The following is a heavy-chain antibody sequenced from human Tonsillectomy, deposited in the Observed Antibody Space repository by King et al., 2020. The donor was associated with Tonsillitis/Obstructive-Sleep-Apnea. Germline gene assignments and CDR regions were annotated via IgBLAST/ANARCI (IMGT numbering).Heavy chain of an antibody. CDR3: ARQSSSWYYFDY. CDR1: GFTFRSYW. V-gene: IGHV3-7*02. Sequence: EVQLVQSGGGLVQPGGSLRLSCAASGFTFRSYWMSWVRQAPGKGLEWVANIEQDGREKYYVDSVKGRFTLSRDNAQNSLYLQMNSLRAEDTAVYYCARQSSSWYYFDYWGQGTLVTVSS. CDR2: IEQDGREK. D-gene: IGHD6-13*01. J-gene: IGHJ4*02.